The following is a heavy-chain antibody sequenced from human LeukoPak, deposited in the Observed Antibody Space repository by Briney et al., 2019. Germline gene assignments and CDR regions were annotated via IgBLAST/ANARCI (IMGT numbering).Heavy chain of an antibody. Sequence: GGSLRLSCAASGFTFSSYSMNWVRQAPGKGLEWVSSISSSSSYIYYADSVKGRFTISRDNAKNSLYLQMNSLRAEDTAVYYCARKQTYCSGGSCYFGGVDYWGQGTLVTVSS. CDR1: GFTFSSYS. CDR2: ISSSSSYI. D-gene: IGHD2-15*01. J-gene: IGHJ4*02. V-gene: IGHV3-21*01. CDR3: ARKQTYCSGGSCYFGGVDY.